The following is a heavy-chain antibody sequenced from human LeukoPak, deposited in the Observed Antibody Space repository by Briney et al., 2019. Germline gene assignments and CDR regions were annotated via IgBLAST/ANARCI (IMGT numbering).Heavy chain of an antibody. Sequence: PSETLSLTCSVSGGSISGWYWSWIRQPPGKGLEWIGDIYGSGSTNSNASLKSRVTISLDTSRNRISLNLTSVTATDTAVYYCARQTSLPGFAGGLGLNYWGPGTLVTVSS. V-gene: IGHV4-59*08. CDR3: ARQTSLPGFAGGLGLNY. J-gene: IGHJ4*02. CDR2: IYGSGST. CDR1: GGSISGWY. D-gene: IGHD4-23*01.